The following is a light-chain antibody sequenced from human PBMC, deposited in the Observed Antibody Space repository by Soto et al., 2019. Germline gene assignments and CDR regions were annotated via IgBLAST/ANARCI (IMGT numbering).Light chain of an antibody. CDR2: DVS. J-gene: IGLJ1*01. CDR3: SSYRSGSTYV. V-gene: IGLV2-14*01. CDR1: GSDIGDYNY. Sequence: SVLIQPASGSGSPGQSITISCTGTGSDIGDYNYVSWYQQHPGKAPKLMIYDVSNRPSGVSNRFSGSKSGNTASLTISGLQAEDEADYYCSSYRSGSTYVFGTGTKVTVL.